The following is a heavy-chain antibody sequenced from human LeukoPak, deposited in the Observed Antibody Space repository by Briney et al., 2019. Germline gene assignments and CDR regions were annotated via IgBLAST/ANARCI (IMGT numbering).Heavy chain of an antibody. CDR1: GLTFSSYS. V-gene: IGHV3-23*01. CDR2: ISGSGGST. J-gene: IGHJ4*02. D-gene: IGHD2-15*01. CDR3: AKGCGSCSRGMHYFDY. Sequence: PGGSLRLSCGASGLTFSSYSVSWVLQPPGKGLEWVSGISGSGGSTYYADSVKGRFTISRDNSKNTLYLQMNSLRAEDTAVYFCAKGCGSCSRGMHYFDYWGQGTLVTVSS.